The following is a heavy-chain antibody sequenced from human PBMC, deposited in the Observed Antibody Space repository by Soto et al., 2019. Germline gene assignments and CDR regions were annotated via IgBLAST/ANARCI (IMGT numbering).Heavy chain of an antibody. V-gene: IGHV3-53*01. D-gene: IGHD2-15*01. J-gene: IGHJ6*02. CDR1: GFNVNSDY. CDR2: IYSGETT. CDR3: ARGCSGGSCYFREYANYYYYGMDV. Sequence: PGGSLRLSCAASGFNVNSDYMNWVRQTPGKGLEWVASIYSGETTYYADSVKGRFTISRDNAKNSLYLQMNSLRAEDTAVYYCARGCSGGSCYFREYANYYYYGMDVWGQGTTVTVSS.